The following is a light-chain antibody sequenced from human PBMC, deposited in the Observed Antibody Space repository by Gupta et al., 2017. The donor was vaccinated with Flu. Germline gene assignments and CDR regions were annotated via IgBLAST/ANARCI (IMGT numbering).Light chain of an antibody. V-gene: IGKV1-39*01. CDR2: AAS. J-gene: IGKJ3*01. Sequence: PSSLSASVDHRVTITCRASQSISSYLNWYQQKPGKAPKLLIYAASSLQSGVPSRFSGSGSGTDFTLTISSLQPEDFATYYCQQSYSTPFTFGPGTKVDIK. CDR3: QQSYSTPFT. CDR1: QSISSY.